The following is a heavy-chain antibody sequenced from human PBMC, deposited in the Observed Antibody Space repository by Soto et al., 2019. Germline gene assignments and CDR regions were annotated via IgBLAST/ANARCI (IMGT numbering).Heavy chain of an antibody. CDR1: GGSLRGNY. CDR3: ARGGNILRGLAAPFDC. J-gene: IGHJ4*02. D-gene: IGHD3-9*01. V-gene: IGHV4-34*01. Sequence: QVQLQQWGAGLLKPSETLSLTCGVSGGSLRGNYWSWICQAPGKGLERIGEINHYGTINYNPSLRSRVTISVDTSNNQVSLKLASVTAADTAVYFCARGGNILRGLAAPFDCLGRGTLVTVS. CDR2: INHYGTI.